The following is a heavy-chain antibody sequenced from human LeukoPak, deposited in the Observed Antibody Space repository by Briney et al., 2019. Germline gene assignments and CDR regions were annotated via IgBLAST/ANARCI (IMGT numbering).Heavy chain of an antibody. CDR1: GFTFSSYG. V-gene: IGHV3-33*01. J-gene: IGHJ4*02. CDR2: IWYDGSNK. Sequence: GGSLRLSCAASGFTFSSYGMHWVRQAPGKGLEWVAVIWYDGSNKYYADSVKGRFTISRDNSKNTLYLQMNSLRAEDTAVYYCARDHGCSGGGCYTYYFDYWGQGTLVTVSS. D-gene: IGHD2-15*01. CDR3: ARDHGCSGGGCYTYYFDY.